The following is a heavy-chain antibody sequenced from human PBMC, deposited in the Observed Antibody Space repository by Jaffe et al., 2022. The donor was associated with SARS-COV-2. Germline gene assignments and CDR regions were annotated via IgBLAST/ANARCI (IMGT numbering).Heavy chain of an antibody. D-gene: IGHD4-17*01. J-gene: IGHJ4*02. CDR1: GYTFTRYG. V-gene: IGHV1-18*01. CDR2: INPYNGNT. Sequence: QVQLVQSGAEVKKPGASVKVSCKSSGYTFTRYGINWVRQAPGQGLEWMGWINPYNGNTNYAQRLQGRVTLTTDTSTSTAYMELRSLRSDDTAVYYCASGVTTFDYWGQGTLVTVSS. CDR3: ASGVTTFDY.